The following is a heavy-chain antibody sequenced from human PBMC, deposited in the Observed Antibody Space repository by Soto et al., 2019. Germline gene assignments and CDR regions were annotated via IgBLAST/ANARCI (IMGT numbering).Heavy chain of an antibody. Sequence: QVQLGQSGAEVKKPGASVKVSCKASGYTFSSYGSSWVRQAPGQGLERMGWIRAYNGNTNYAQKLQGRVTMNTNTSPITAYTELRSQRSDETAVYYCARYTGFRSDYWGQGTLVTVSS. CDR2: IRAYNGNT. J-gene: IGHJ4*02. CDR1: GYTFSSYG. CDR3: ARYTGFRSDY. V-gene: IGHV1-18*01. D-gene: IGHD2-8*02.